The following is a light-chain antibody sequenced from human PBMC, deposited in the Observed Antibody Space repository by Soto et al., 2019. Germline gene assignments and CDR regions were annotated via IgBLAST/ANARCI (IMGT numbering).Light chain of an antibody. V-gene: IGLV2-11*01. CDR1: SSDVGGYNY. J-gene: IGLJ3*02. Sequence: QSALTQPRSVSGSPGQSVTISCTGTSSDVGGYNYVSWYQQHPGKAPKLMIYDVNKRPSGVPDRFSGSKSGNTASLTISGLQAEDEADYYRCSYAGSYTGVFGGGTKLTVL. CDR2: DVN. CDR3: CSYAGSYTGV.